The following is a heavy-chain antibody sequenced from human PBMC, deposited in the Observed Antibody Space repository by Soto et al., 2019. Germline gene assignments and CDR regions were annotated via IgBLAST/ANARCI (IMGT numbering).Heavy chain of an antibody. V-gene: IGHV2-5*02. CDR3: AHRRGYYYDSSGYYHNWFDP. J-gene: IGHJ5*02. Sequence: QITLKESGPTLVKPTQTLTLTCTFSGFSLSTSGVGVGWIRQPPGKALEWLALIYWDDDKRYSPSLKSRLTITKDTSNNQMVLTMTTMDPVDTATYYCAHRRGYYYDSSGYYHNWFDPWGQGTLVTVSS. D-gene: IGHD3-22*01. CDR1: GFSLSTSGVG. CDR2: IYWDDDK.